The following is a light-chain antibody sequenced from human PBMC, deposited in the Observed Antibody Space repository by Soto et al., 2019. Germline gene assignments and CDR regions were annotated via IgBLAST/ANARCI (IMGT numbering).Light chain of an antibody. V-gene: IGKV1-5*01. Sequence: DIQMTQSPSPLSASVGDRVTITCRASQNINYWLAWYQHKPGKAPKLLIYDASSLESGVPSRFSGSGFGTEFTLTISSLQPEDFATYYCQQYHGYSTFVQGTKLEIK. CDR1: QNINYW. J-gene: IGKJ2*01. CDR2: DAS. CDR3: QQYHGYST.